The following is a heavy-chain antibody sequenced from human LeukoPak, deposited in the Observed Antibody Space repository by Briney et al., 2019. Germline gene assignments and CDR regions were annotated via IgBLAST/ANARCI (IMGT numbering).Heavy chain of an antibody. CDR1: GGSISSGSYY. Sequence: PSETLSLTCTVSGGSISSGSYYWSWIRQPAGKGLEWIGRIYTSGSTNYNPSLKSRVTISVDTSKNQFSLELSSVTAADTAVYYCARTYDTTRRDYWGQGTLVTVSS. V-gene: IGHV4-61*02. CDR3: ARTYDTTRRDY. CDR2: IYTSGST. D-gene: IGHD3-22*01. J-gene: IGHJ4*02.